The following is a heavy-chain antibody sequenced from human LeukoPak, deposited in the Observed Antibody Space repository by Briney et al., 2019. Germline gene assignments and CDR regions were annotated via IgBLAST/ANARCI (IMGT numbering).Heavy chain of an antibody. CDR1: GGSISSGSYY. D-gene: IGHD3-22*01. V-gene: IGHV4-61*02. J-gene: IGHJ4*02. Sequence: TLSLTCTVSGGSISSGSYYWSWIRQPAGKGLEWIGRIYTSGSTNYNPSLKSRVTISVDKSKNHFSLKLSSVTAADTAVYYCARAPYYDSSGYHSAYFEYWGQGTLVTVSS. CDR2: IYTSGST. CDR3: ARAPYYDSSGYHSAYFEY.